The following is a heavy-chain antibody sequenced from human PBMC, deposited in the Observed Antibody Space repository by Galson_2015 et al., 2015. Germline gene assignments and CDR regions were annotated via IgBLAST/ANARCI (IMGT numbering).Heavy chain of an antibody. CDR3: ATRCSGGSCLGY. D-gene: IGHD2-15*01. Sequence: VKVSCKVSGYTLTELSMHWVRQAPGKGLEWMGGFDPEDGETIYAQKFQGRVTMTEDTSTDTAYMELSSLRSEDTAVYYCATRCSGGSCLGYWGQGTLVTVSS. CDR1: GYTLTELS. CDR2: FDPEDGET. V-gene: IGHV1-24*01. J-gene: IGHJ4*02.